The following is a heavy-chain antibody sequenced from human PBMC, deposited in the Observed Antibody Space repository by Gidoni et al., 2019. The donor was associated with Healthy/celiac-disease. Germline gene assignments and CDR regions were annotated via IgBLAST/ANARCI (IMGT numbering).Heavy chain of an antibody. CDR2: IIPIFGTA. D-gene: IGHD5-12*01. J-gene: IGHJ5*02. CDR3: ARGTSGYDGNWFDP. Sequence: QVQLVQSGAEVQKPGSSVKVSCKASVGTFSSYAIRWVRQAPGQRREWMVGIIPIFGTANYAQKVKGRVTITADKSTSTAYMELSSMRSEDTAVYYCARGTSGYDGNWFDPWGQGTLVTVSS. CDR1: VGTFSSYA. V-gene: IGHV1-69*06.